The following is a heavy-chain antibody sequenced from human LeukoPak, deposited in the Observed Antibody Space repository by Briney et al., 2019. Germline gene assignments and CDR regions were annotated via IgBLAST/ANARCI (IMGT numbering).Heavy chain of an antibody. Sequence: PSETLSLTCTFSGGSISSYHWNWIRQTPGKGLEWIGYMYYTGVSNYNPSLKSRVAISVDSSKNQFSLKVTSVTAADTAIYYCTTIKRGDIFGYFDFWGQGALDTVSS. J-gene: IGHJ4*02. CDR3: TTIKRGDIFGYFDF. CDR1: GGSISSYH. D-gene: IGHD5-18*01. CDR2: MYYTGVS. V-gene: IGHV4-59*01.